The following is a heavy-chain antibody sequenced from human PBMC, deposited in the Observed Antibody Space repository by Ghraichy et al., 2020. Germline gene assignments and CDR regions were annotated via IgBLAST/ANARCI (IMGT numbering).Heavy chain of an antibody. J-gene: IGHJ4*02. D-gene: IGHD6-19*01. CDR1: GFPFSDYA. V-gene: IGHV3-23*01. Sequence: GGSLRLSCAASGFPFSDYAMSWVRQAPGKGLEWVSTFSGSGGSTYYADSVKGRFTISRDNSKNTLYLQMNSLRAEDTAVYFCAKVMHSSVWCYFDYWGQGTLVTVSS. CDR3: AKVMHSSVWCYFDY. CDR2: FSGSGGST.